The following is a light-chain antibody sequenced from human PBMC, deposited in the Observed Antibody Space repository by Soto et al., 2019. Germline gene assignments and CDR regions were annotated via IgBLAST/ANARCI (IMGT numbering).Light chain of an antibody. CDR3: GTCESYLSVGV. V-gene: IGLV1-51*01. J-gene: IGLJ2*01. CDR2: DNN. Sequence: QSVLTQPPSVSAAPGQTVTISCSGSGSNIGSNSVSWYQQVPGTAPKLLLYDNNKRPSGIPDRFFGSKSGTSATLGIAGLQTADEADYYCGTCESYLSVGVFGGGTKLTVL. CDR1: GSNIGSNS.